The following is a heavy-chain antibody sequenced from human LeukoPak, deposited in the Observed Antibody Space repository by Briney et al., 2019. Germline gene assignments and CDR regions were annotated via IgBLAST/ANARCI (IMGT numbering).Heavy chain of an antibody. Sequence: SQTLFLTCTVSGGSISSGDYYWSWIRQPPGKGLEWIGYIYYSGSTNYNPSLKSRITISVDTSKNHFSLKLSSVTAADTAVYYCARLGAGPTYYDFWSGYSSFYFDYWGQGTLVTVSS. CDR1: GGSISSGDYY. CDR3: ARLGAGPTYYDFWSGYSSFYFDY. J-gene: IGHJ4*02. D-gene: IGHD3-3*01. CDR2: IYYSGST. V-gene: IGHV4-30-4*01.